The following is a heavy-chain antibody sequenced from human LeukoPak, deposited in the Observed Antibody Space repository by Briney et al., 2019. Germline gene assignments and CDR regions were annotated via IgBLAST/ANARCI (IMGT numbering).Heavy chain of an antibody. J-gene: IGHJ4*02. CDR1: RGSISSYY. CDR3: ARGRITIFGVVLPHFDN. CDR2: IDNTGNT. D-gene: IGHD3-3*01. V-gene: IGHV4-59*01. Sequence: PSETLSLTCTISRGSISSYYWSWIRQSPGKGLEWIASIDNTGNTNSNPSLKSRVTMSVDTSKNQFSLRLSSLIVADTAVYYCARGRITIFGVVLPHFDNWGQGTLVTVSS.